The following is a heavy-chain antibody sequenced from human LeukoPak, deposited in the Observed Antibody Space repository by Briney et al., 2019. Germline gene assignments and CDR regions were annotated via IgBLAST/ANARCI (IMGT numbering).Heavy chain of an antibody. D-gene: IGHD1-26*01. CDR1: GFTFDDYA. CDR3: AKSGGSYYLPGDFDY. CDR2: ISWNSGSI. Sequence: PGGSLRLSCAASGFTFDDYAMHWVRQAPGKGLEWVSGISWNSGSIGYADSVKGRFTISRDNAKNSLYLQMNSLRAEDTALYYCAKSGGSYYLPGDFDYWGQGTLVTVSS. J-gene: IGHJ4*02. V-gene: IGHV3-9*01.